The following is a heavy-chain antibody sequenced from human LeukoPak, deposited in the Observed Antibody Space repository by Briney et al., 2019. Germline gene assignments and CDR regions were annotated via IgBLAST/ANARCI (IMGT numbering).Heavy chain of an antibody. Sequence: GGSLRPSCAPSAFTLTSNYMSWDRHAPREGLEWDSVIYSGGSTYYADSVKGRFTISSENSKNTLYLQMNSLRAEDTAVYYCARVLRWLVSFAFDIWGQGTMVTVSS. CDR1: AFTLTSNY. CDR2: IYSGGST. V-gene: IGHV3-66*02. D-gene: IGHD5-24*01. J-gene: IGHJ3*02. CDR3: ARVLRWLVSFAFDI.